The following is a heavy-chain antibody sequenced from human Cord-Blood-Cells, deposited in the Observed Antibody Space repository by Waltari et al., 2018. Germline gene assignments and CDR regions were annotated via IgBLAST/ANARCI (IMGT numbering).Heavy chain of an antibody. CDR1: GYTLTELT. Sequence: QVQLVQSGAEVKKPGASVQDSCKVSGYTLTELTMHWVRQAPGKGLEWMGGFDPEDGETIYAQKFQGRVTMTEDTSTDTAYMELSSLRSEDTAVYYCATDRGYSSSWYYRWFDPWGQGTLVTVSS. CDR2: FDPEDGET. V-gene: IGHV1-24*01. J-gene: IGHJ5*02. D-gene: IGHD6-13*01. CDR3: ATDRGYSSSWYYRWFDP.